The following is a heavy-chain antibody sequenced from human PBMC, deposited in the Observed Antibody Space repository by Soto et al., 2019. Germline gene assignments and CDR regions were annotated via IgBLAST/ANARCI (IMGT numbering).Heavy chain of an antibody. CDR1: GYTFTTYG. CDR3: AREHFPSTYDSFEY. V-gene: IGHV1-18*04. D-gene: IGHD3-3*02. CDR2: ISAYNGNT. J-gene: IGHJ4*02. Sequence: QVQLVQSGAEMKKPGASVKVSCKASGYTFTTYGISWVRQAPGQGLEWMGWISAYNGNTHYAQKLQGRVTMTTDTSTSTAYVELRSLRSDATAVYYCAREHFPSTYDSFEYWGQGTLVTVSS.